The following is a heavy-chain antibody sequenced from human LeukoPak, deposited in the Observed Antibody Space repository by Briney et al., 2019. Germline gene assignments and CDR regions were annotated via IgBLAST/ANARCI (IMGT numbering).Heavy chain of an antibody. CDR1: GFTFSSYW. D-gene: IGHD5-24*01. CDR3: AMKAVPRPRLHDAFDF. CDR2: ISSDGSST. J-gene: IGHJ3*01. Sequence: SGGSLRLSCAASGFTFSSYWMHWVRQAPGKGLVWVSRISSDGSSTSYADSVKGRFTISRDNAKNTLYLQMNSLRADDTAVYYCAMKAVPRPRLHDAFDFWGQGTVVSVSS. V-gene: IGHV3-74*01.